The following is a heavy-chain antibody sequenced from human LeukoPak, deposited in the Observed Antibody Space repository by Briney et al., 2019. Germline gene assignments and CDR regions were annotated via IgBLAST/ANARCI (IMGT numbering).Heavy chain of an antibody. CDR3: AKIPWDIVVVPAAIGHYFDY. CDR2: FGGSGGST. J-gene: IGHJ4*02. CDR1: GFTFSSYA. Sequence: GGSLRLSCAASGFTFSSYAMSWVRKAPGKGLEWVSAFGGSGGSTYYADSVKGRFTISRDNSKNTLYLQMNSLRAEDTAVYYCAKIPWDIVVVPAAIGHYFDYWGQGTLVTVSS. D-gene: IGHD2-2*02. V-gene: IGHV3-23*01.